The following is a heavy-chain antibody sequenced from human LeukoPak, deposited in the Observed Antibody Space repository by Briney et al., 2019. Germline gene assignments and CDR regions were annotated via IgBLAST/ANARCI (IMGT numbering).Heavy chain of an antibody. Sequence: SETLSLTCAVYGGSFSGYYWSWIRQPPGKGLEWIGEINHSGSTNYNPSLKRRVTISVDTSKNQFSLKLSSVTAADTAVSYCARGGDDYNWFDPCGQGTLATVSS. CDR2: INHSGST. CDR3: ARGGDDYNWFDP. V-gene: IGHV4-34*01. CDR1: GGSFSGYY. D-gene: IGHD3-16*01. J-gene: IGHJ5*02.